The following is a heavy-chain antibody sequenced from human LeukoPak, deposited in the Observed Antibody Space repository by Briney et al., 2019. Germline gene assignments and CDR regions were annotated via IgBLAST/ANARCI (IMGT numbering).Heavy chain of an antibody. CDR3: AREDDWNYEDY. CDR2: IKQDGSEK. CDR1: GFTFSNYW. D-gene: IGHD1-7*01. Sequence: GGSLRLSCAASGFTFSNYWMSWVRQAPGKGLEWVANIKQDGSEKNYVNSVKGRFTISRDNAKNSLYLQMNSLRAEDTAIYYCAREDDWNYEDYWGQGTLVTVSS. V-gene: IGHV3-7*01. J-gene: IGHJ4*02.